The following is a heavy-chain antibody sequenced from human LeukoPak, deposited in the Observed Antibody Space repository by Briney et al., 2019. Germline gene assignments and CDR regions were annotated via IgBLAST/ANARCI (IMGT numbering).Heavy chain of an antibody. J-gene: IGHJ4*02. D-gene: IGHD5-18*01. CDR1: GGSISTSNYY. CDR3: ARLRIRRGQLWSLPYFDY. Sequence: SETLSLTCSVSGGSISTSNYYWVWIRQSPEKGLEWIGSIFHNGNAFYSPSLQSRVTMSLDTSKNQFSLKLSSVTAADTAVYYCARLRIRRGQLWSLPYFDYWGQGTLVTVSS. CDR2: IFHNGNA. V-gene: IGHV4-39*07.